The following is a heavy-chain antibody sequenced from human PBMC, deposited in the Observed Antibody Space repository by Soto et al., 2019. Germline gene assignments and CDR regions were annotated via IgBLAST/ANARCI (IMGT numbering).Heavy chain of an antibody. V-gene: IGHV4-34*01. D-gene: IGHD2-2*01. CDR2: INHNGST. J-gene: IGHJ5*02. CDR1: VGSFSGYY. Sequence: HVQLLQWGAGLLKPSETLSLTCAVYVGSFSGYYFSWIRQPPGKGLEWMGEINHNGSTNYNPSLKSIDAISVDTSKNQFTLRRSSVTAAYTAVYCCGRADILVVQDALYGGWFDPWCQGTLVTVFS. CDR3: GRADILVVQDALYGGWFDP.